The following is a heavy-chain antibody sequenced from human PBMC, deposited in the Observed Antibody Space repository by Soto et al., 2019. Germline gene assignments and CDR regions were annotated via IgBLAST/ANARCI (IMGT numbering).Heavy chain of an antibody. CDR2: ISYDGSNK. CDR3: ARGIRTTVVRLPFYYYSMDV. CDR1: GFTFSSYA. Sequence: GGSLRLSCAASGFTFSSYAMHWVRQAPGKGLEWVAVISYDGSNKYYADSVKGRFTISRDNSKNTLYLQMNSLRAEDTAVYYCARGIRTTVVRLPFYYYSMDVWGQGTTVTVSS. V-gene: IGHV3-30-3*01. D-gene: IGHD4-17*01. J-gene: IGHJ6*02.